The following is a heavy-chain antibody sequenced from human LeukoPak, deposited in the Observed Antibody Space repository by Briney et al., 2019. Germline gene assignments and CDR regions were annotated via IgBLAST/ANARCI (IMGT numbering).Heavy chain of an antibody. V-gene: IGHV3-23*01. Sequence: GGSLRLSCAASGFTLSGYWMSWVRRAPGKGLEWVSAISGSAGSTYYADSVKGRFAISRDNSKNTLYLQMNSLRAEDTAVYYCAKDPLWYSSSWYPNWFGPWGQGTLVTVSS. CDR2: ISGSAGST. CDR1: GFTLSGYW. J-gene: IGHJ5*02. CDR3: AKDPLWYSSSWYPNWFGP. D-gene: IGHD6-13*01.